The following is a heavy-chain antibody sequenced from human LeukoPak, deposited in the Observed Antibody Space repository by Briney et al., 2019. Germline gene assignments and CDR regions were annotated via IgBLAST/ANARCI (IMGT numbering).Heavy chain of an antibody. J-gene: IGHJ4*02. CDR3: AKRGVVIRVILVGFHKQAYYFDS. CDR1: GITLSNYG. CDR2: ISDSGGST. D-gene: IGHD3-22*01. Sequence: SGGSLRLSCAVSGITLSNYGMSWVRQAPGKGLEWVAGISDSGGSTTYADSVKGRFTISRDNPKNTLFLQMNSLRVEDTAVHFCAKRGVVIRVILVGFHKQAYYFDSWGQGALVTVSS. V-gene: IGHV3-23*01.